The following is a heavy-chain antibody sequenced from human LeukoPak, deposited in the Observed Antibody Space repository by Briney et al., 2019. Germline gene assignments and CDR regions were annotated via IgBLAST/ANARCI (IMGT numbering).Heavy chain of an antibody. CDR1: GYSISSSNW. Sequence: SQTLSLTCAVSGYSISSSNWWGWIRQPPGKGLEWIGYIYYSGSTNYNPSLKSRVTMSVDTSKNQFSLKLSSVTAADTAVYYCARGATYYDILTGRYWFDPWGQGTLVTVSS. CDR2: IYYSGST. J-gene: IGHJ5*02. CDR3: ARGATYYDILTGRYWFDP. V-gene: IGHV4-28*02. D-gene: IGHD3-9*01.